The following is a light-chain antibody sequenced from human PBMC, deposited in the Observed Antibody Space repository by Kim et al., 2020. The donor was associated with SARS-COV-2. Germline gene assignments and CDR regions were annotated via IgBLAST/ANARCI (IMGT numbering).Light chain of an antibody. CDR3: NSRDSSGDHWV. CDR2: GKN. V-gene: IGLV3-19*01. Sequence: ALGQTVRITCQGDSLKDNYASWYQQKPGQAPILVIYGKNNRPSGIPDRFSGSSSGDTASLTITGAQAEDDADYYCNSRDSSGDHWVFGGGTKVTVL. CDR1: SLKDNY. J-gene: IGLJ3*02.